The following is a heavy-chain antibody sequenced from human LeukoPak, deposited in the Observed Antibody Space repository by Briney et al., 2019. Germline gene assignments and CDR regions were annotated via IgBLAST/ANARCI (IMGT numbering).Heavy chain of an antibody. J-gene: IGHJ3*02. V-gene: IGHV4-59*12. CDR1: GGSISTYY. CDR2: IYYSGST. CDR3: ARGLTVTNLDAFDI. D-gene: IGHD4-17*01. Sequence: SETLSLTCTLSGGSISTYYWGWIRQPPGKGLEWIGYIYYSGSTNYNPSLNSRVTISVDTSKNQFSLKLSSVTAADTAVYYCARGLTVTNLDAFDIWGQGTMVTVSS.